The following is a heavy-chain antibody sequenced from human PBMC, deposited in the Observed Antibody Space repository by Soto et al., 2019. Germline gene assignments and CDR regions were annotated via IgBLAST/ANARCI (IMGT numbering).Heavy chain of an antibody. V-gene: IGHV1-18*04. D-gene: IGHD2-2*01. CDR1: GYTFTSYG. CDR2: ISAYNGNT. J-gene: IGHJ6*02. Sequence: ASVKVSCKASGYTFTSYGISWVRQAPGQGLEWMGWISAYNGNTNYAQKLQGRVTMTTDTSTNTAYMELRSLRSDDTAVYYCARDLGAGYCSSTSCLTSYYGLDVWGRRPTVTVS. CDR3: ARDLGAGYCSSTSCLTSYYGLDV.